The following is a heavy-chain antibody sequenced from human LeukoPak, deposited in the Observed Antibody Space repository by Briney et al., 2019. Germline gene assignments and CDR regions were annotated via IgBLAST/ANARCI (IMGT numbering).Heavy chain of an antibody. Sequence: ETAQTQSLTRPVAGRSISSYYWSWTRQQPGNGREWIGYIYTSGSTNYNPYLMSRVTISVDTSKNQFSLKLSSVTAADTAVYYCARAIVGVVTSSYYMDVWGKGTTVTVSS. CDR2: IYTSGST. V-gene: IGHV4-4*09. D-gene: IGHD3-3*01. CDR3: ARAIVGVVTSSYYMDV. J-gene: IGHJ6*03. CDR1: GRSISSYY.